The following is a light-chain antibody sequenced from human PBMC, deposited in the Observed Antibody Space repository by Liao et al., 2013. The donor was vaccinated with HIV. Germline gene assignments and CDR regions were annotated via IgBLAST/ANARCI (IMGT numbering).Light chain of an antibody. V-gene: IGLV3-1*01. CDR1: KLGDKY. J-gene: IGLJ1*01. CDR3: QVWDSSSDPYYV. CDR2: SDS. Sequence: SYELTQPPSVSVSPGQTASITCSGDKLGDKYTCWYQQKPGQSPVLVIFSDSDRPSGIPERFSGSNSGNTATLTISRVEAGDEADYYCQVWDSSSDPYYVFGSGTKVSVL.